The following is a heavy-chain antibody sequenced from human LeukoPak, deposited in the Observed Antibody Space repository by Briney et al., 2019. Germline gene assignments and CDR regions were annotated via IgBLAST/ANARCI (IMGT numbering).Heavy chain of an antibody. Sequence: GASVKVSCKASGYTFTGYYMHWVRQAPGQGLEWMGWINPNSGGTNYAQKFQGRVTMTRDTSISTAYMELSRLRSDDTAVYYCARDGGRYDYVWGSPDYWGKGTLVTVSS. CDR3: ARDGGRYDYVWGSPDY. D-gene: IGHD3-16*01. CDR1: GYTFTGYY. CDR2: INPNSGGT. J-gene: IGHJ4*02. V-gene: IGHV1-2*02.